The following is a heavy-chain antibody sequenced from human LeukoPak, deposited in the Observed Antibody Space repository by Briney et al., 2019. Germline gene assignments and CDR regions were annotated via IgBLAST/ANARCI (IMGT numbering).Heavy chain of an antibody. CDR2: IIPILGIA. D-gene: IGHD6-19*01. V-gene: IGHV1-69*02. Sequence: SVKVSCKASGGTFSSYTISWVRQAPGQGLEWMGRIIPILGIANYAQKFQGRGTITADKSTSTAYMELSSLRSEDTAVYYCARAGIAVAHGVFDYYYYMDVWGKGTTVTVSS. CDR3: ARAGIAVAHGVFDYYYYMDV. J-gene: IGHJ6*03. CDR1: GGTFSSYT.